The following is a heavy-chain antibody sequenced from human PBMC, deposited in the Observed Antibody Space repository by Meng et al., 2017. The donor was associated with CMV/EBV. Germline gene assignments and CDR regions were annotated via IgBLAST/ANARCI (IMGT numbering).Heavy chain of an antibody. D-gene: IGHD3-22*01. Sequence: GSLRLSCAASGFTFSSYSMNWVRQAPGKGLEWVSYISSSSSTIYYADSVKGRFTISRDNAKNSLYLQMNSLRAEDTAVYYCARDSHTGYYYDSSGYYYKFDYWGQGTLVTVSS. CDR1: GFTFSSYS. V-gene: IGHV3-48*04. CDR2: ISSSSSTI. J-gene: IGHJ4*02. CDR3: ARDSHTGYYYDSSGYYYKFDY.